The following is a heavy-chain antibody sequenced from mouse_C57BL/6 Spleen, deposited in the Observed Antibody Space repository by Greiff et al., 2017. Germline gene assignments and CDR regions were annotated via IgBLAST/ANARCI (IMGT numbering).Heavy chain of an antibody. V-gene: IGHV1-75*01. J-gene: IGHJ2*02. CDR1: GYTFTDYY. CDR2: IFPGSGST. D-gene: IGHD2-3*01. CDR3: ARIYDGYHDY. Sequence: QVQLQQSGPELVKPGASVKISCKASGYTFTDYYINWVKQRPGQGLEWIGWIFPGSGSTYYNEKFKGKATFTADTSSNTAYMQLSSLTTEDSAIYYCARIYDGYHDYWGQGTSLTVSS.